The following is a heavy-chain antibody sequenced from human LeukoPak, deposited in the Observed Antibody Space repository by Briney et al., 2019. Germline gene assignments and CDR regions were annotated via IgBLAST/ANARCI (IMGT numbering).Heavy chain of an antibody. CDR2: IGSDSGTI. J-gene: IGHJ5*02. CDR1: GLTFSTYS. Sequence: SGGSLRLSCGASGLTFSTYSMNWVRQAPGKGLEWVSYIGSDSGTIYYADSVKGRFTISRDNAKNSLYLQMNSLRAEDTAVYYCARAAQPGFDPWGQGTLVTVSS. D-gene: IGHD1-14*01. CDR3: ARAAQPGFDP. V-gene: IGHV3-48*01.